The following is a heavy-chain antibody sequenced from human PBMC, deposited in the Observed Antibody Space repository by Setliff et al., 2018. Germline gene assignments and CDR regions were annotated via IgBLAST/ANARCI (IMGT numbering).Heavy chain of an antibody. CDR1: AFTFKYYW. Sequence: ETLKLSCAASAFTFKYYWMSWVRQAPGKGLEWVANIEGDGSEKFYLDSVKGRFTISRDNAKNSLYLQMNSLRAEDTAVYYCARVRISRYYDSGSHAFDIWGQGTMVTVSS. J-gene: IGHJ3*02. CDR3: ARVRISRYYDSGSHAFDI. CDR2: IEGDGSEK. V-gene: IGHV3-7*03. D-gene: IGHD3-22*01.